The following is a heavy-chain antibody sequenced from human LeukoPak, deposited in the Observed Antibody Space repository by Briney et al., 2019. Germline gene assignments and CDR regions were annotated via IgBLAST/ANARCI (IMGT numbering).Heavy chain of an antibody. CDR2: INPSGGST. D-gene: IGHD5-12*01. CDR3: ARMVSGYDFFDWFDP. CDR1: GHTFTSYY. J-gene: IGHJ5*02. V-gene: IGHV1-46*01. Sequence: ASVKVSCKASGHTFTSYYMHWVRQAPGQGLEWMGIINPSGGSTSYAQKFQGRVTMTRDMSTSTVYMELSSLRSEDTAVYYCARMVSGYDFFDWFDPWGQGTLVTVSS.